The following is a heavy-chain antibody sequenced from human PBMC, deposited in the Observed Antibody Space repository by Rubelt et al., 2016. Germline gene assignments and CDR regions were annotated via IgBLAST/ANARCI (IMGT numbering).Heavy chain of an antibody. CDR3: ARPNYSNYCFDS. V-gene: IGHV4-39*01. CDR2: FFYGRGT. J-gene: IGHJ4*02. Sequence: QLRLQESGPGLVKPSETLSLTCTVSGGSISSTSDYWGWIRQPPGKGLEWIGVFFYGRGTYYNPSLKGRVTISADTSKNQFSLKLSSVTAADTAVYFCARPNYSNYCFDSWGQGTLVTVSS. CDR1: GGSISSTSDY. D-gene: IGHD4-11*01.